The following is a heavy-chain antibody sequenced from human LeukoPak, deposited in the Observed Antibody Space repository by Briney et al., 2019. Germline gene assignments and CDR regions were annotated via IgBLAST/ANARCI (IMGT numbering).Heavy chain of an antibody. V-gene: IGHV4-59*01. CDR3: AMSSSWPALLDY. D-gene: IGHD6-13*01. CDR1: GRPIRSYS. J-gene: IGHJ4*02. Sequence: PSETLSLTCTVSGRPIRSYSWSWLRQPPGRGLEWVGYMYDSGSTNYNPSLKSRVTISVDTSKNQFSLKLHSVTAADTAVYFCAMSSSWPALLDYWGQGTLVSVSS. CDR2: MYDSGST.